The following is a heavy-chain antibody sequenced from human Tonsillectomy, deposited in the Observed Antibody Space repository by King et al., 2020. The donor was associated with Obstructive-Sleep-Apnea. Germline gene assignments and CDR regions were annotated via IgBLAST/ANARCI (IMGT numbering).Heavy chain of an antibody. D-gene: IGHD5-18*01. V-gene: IGHV1-69*01. Sequence: QVHLVQSGAEMKKPGSSVKVSCRASGDTFSNYIINWVRQAPGQGLEWMGGFVPILGTANYAQKFQGRVTITADESTITAYLDMSSLKSEDTATYYCASDSADIAMITWGQGTLVTVSS. CDR3: ASDSADIAMIT. CDR1: GDTFSNYI. J-gene: IGHJ4*02. CDR2: FVPILGTA.